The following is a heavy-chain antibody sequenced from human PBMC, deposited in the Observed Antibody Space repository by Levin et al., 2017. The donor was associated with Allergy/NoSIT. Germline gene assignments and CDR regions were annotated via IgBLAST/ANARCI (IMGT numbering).Heavy chain of an antibody. D-gene: IGHD3-10*01. Sequence: PGESLKISCAASGFTFSSYGMHWVRQAPGKGLEWVAVISYDGSNKYYADSVKGRFTISRDNSKNTLYLQMNSLRAEDTAVYYCAKDHFWFGDLGGGLDYWGQGTLVTVSS. CDR3: AKDHFWFGDLGGGLDY. V-gene: IGHV3-30*18. CDR2: ISYDGSNK. CDR1: GFTFSSYG. J-gene: IGHJ4*02.